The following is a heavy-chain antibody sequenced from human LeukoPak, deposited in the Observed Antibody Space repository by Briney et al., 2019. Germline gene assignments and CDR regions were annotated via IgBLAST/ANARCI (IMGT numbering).Heavy chain of an antibody. J-gene: IGHJ4*02. V-gene: IGHV4-38-2*02. Sequence: SETLSLTCTVSGYSISSGYYWGWIRQPPGKGLEWIGSIYHSGSTYYNPSLKSRVTISVDTSKNHFSLKLTSVTAADTAVYYCARGQEEWDVQQPAVHFDYWGQGTLVTVSS. CDR3: ARGQEEWDVQQPAVHFDY. D-gene: IGHD1-1*01. CDR1: GYSISSGYY. CDR2: IYHSGST.